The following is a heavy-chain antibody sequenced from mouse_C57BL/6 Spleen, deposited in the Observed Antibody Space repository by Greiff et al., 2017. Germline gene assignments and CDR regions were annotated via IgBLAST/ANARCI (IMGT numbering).Heavy chain of an antibody. CDR3: TRNRGIYYGNYAFAY. J-gene: IGHJ3*01. V-gene: IGHV1-15*01. Sequence: VKLMESGAELVRPGASVTLFCKASGYTFTDYEMHWVKQTPVHGLEWIGAIDPETGGTAYNQKFKGKAILTADKSSSTAYMELRSLTSEDSAVYYCTRNRGIYYGNYAFAYWGQGTLVTVSA. CDR1: GYTFTDYE. CDR2: IDPETGGT. D-gene: IGHD2-1*01.